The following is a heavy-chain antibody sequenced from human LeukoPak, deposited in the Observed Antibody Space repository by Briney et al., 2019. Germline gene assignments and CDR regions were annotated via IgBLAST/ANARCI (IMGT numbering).Heavy chain of an antibody. CDR1: GYTFTGYY. V-gene: IGHV1-2*06. D-gene: IGHD3-3*01. CDR2: INPNSGGT. Sequence: ASVKVSCKASGYTFTGYYMHWVRQAPGQGLEWMGRINPNSGGTNYAQKFQGRVTMTRDTSISTAYMELSRLRSDDTAVYYCARTDFWSGYYKFDYWGQGTLVTVSS. CDR3: ARTDFWSGYYKFDY. J-gene: IGHJ4*02.